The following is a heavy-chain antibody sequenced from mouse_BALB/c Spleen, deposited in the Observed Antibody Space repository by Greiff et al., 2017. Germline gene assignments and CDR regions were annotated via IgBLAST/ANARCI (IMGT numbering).Heavy chain of an antibody. Sequence: EVKLMESGGGLVQPGGSRKLSCAASGFTFSSYTMSWVRQTPEKRLEWVATISSGGGNTYYPDSVKGRFTISRDNAKNNLYLQMSSLRSEDTALYYCARYMITTKYAMDYWGQGTSVTVSS. CDR1: GFTFSSYT. J-gene: IGHJ4*01. CDR3: ARYMITTKYAMDY. V-gene: IGHV5-9*03. CDR2: ISSGGGNT. D-gene: IGHD2-4*01.